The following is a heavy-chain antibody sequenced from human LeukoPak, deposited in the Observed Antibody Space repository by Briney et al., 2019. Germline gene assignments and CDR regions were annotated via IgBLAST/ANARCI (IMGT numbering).Heavy chain of an antibody. Sequence: SETLSLTCAVSGGSISSGGYSWSWIRQPPGKGLEWIGYIYHSGSTYYNPSLKTRVTISVNRPKNQFSLKLSSVTAADTAVYYCARETGSGYYDYRGQGTLVTVSS. CDR3: ARETGSGYYDY. V-gene: IGHV4-30-2*01. CDR2: IYHSGST. D-gene: IGHD3-22*01. CDR1: GGSISSGGYS. J-gene: IGHJ4*02.